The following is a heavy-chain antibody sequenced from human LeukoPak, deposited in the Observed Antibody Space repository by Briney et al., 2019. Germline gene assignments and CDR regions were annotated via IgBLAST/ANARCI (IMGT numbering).Heavy chain of an antibody. D-gene: IGHD6-13*01. V-gene: IGHV1-18*04. Sequence: ASVKVSCKASGYTFTGYYMHWVRQAPGQGLEWMGWINPNSGNTNYAQKLQGRVTMTTDTSTSTAYMELRSLRSDDTAVYYCARDHGYSSSWYGGYWGQGTLVTVSS. J-gene: IGHJ4*02. CDR2: INPNSGNT. CDR3: ARDHGYSSSWYGGY. CDR1: GYTFTGYY.